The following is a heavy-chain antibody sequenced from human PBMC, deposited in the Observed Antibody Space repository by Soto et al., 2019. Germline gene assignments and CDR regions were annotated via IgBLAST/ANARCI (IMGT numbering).Heavy chain of an antibody. V-gene: IGHV1-8*01. CDR2: MNPNSGNT. CDR3: AGVGRVGGGCQLLMGYYYYGMDV. Sequence: ASVKVSCKASGYTFTSYDINWVRQATGQGLEWMGWMNPNSGNTGYAQKFQGRVTMPRNTSISTAYMERSSLRSEDTAVNYWAGVGRVGGGCQLLMGYYYYGMDVWGQGTTVTVSS. J-gene: IGHJ6*02. CDR1: GYTFTSYD. D-gene: IGHD2-2*01.